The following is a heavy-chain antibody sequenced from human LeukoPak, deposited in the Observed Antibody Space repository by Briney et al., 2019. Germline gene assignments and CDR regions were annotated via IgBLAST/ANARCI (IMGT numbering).Heavy chain of an antibody. CDR3: ARGGYSGYPFTS. V-gene: IGHV1-69*13. J-gene: IGHJ5*02. Sequence: ASVKVSCKASGYTFTSYGISWVRQAPGQGLEWMGGIIPIFGTANYAQKFQGRVTITADESTSTAYMELSSLRSEDMAVYYCARGGYSGYPFTSWGQGTLVTVSS. CDR2: IIPIFGTA. D-gene: IGHD5-12*01. CDR1: GYTFTSYG.